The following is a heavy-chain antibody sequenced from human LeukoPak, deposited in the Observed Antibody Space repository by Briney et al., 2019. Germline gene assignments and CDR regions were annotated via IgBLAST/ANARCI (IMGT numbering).Heavy chain of an antibody. D-gene: IGHD2-21*02. CDR2: IKQDGSEK. Sequence: GGSLRLSCVASGFTFSDYWMSWVRQAPGKGLEWVANIKQDGSEKYYVDSVKGRFTISRDDAKNSLYLQMNSLRAEDTAVYYCAREVTPYYWGQGTLVTVSS. CDR1: GFTFSDYW. CDR3: AREVTPYY. J-gene: IGHJ4*02. V-gene: IGHV3-7*01.